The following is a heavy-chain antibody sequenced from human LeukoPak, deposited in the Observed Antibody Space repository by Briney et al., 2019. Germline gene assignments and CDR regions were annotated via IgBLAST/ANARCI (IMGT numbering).Heavy chain of an antibody. Sequence: GESMKISCKGSGYSFTNYWIGWVRQMPGKGLELMGIIYPGDSDTRYSPSFQGQVTISADKSISPAYLQWSSLKASDTAMYYCARRGYCSTTTCYRLFDYWGQGTLVTVSS. CDR3: ARRGYCSTTTCYRLFDY. CDR1: GYSFTNYW. J-gene: IGHJ4*02. CDR2: IYPGDSDT. D-gene: IGHD2-2*01. V-gene: IGHV5-51*01.